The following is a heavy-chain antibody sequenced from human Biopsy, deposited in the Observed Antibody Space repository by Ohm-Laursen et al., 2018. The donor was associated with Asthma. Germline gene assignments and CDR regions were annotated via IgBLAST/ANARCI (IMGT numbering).Heavy chain of an antibody. V-gene: IGHV1-3*04. D-gene: IGHD3-9*01. CDR1: GYNFIIFA. CDR3: ARTYYDFLTGQVKDVFGV. CDR2: VNTGNGDT. J-gene: IGHJ3*01. Sequence: GSSVKVSCKASGYNFIIFAIHWVRQAPGQRLEWMGWVNTGNGDTKYSQKFQGRVTITRDTSASTAYMELRSLRSEDTATYYCARTYYDFLTGQVKDVFGVWGQGTMVTVSS.